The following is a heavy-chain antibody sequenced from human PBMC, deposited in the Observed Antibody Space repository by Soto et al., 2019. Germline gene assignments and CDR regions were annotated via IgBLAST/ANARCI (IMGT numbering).Heavy chain of an antibody. CDR3: ARRGGVATNAFDI. J-gene: IGHJ3*02. CDR2: IYYSGST. D-gene: IGHD5-12*01. V-gene: IGHV4-39*01. Sequence: QLQLQESGPGLVKPSETLSLTCTVSGGSISSSSYYWGWIRQPPGKGLEWIGIIYYSGSTYYNPSLKSRVTIPVDTSKTQFTLELSSVTAADTAVYYCARRGGVATNAFDIWGQGTMVTVSS. CDR1: GGSISSSSYY.